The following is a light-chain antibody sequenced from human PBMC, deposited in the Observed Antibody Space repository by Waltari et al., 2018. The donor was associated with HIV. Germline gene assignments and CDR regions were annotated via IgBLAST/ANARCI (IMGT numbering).Light chain of an antibody. CDR3: CSYAGSSYV. Sequence: QSALTQPASVSGSPGQSITIPCTGTSSAVGGYNLVSWYQQHPGKAPKLMIYEVSKRPSGVSNRFSGSKSGNTASLTISGLQAEDEADYYCCSYAGSSYVFGTGTKVTVL. CDR1: SSAVGGYNL. CDR2: EVS. V-gene: IGLV2-23*02. J-gene: IGLJ1*01.